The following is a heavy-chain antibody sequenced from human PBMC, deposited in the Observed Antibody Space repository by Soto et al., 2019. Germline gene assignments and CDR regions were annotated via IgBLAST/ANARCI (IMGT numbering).Heavy chain of an antibody. CDR1: GFTFDDYA. J-gene: IGHJ4*02. D-gene: IGHD5-18*01. CDR2: ISWNSGSI. V-gene: IGHV3-9*01. Sequence: GGSLRLSCAASGFTFDDYAMHWVRQAPGKGLEWVSGISWNSGSIGYADSVKGRFTISRDNAENSLYLQMNSLRAEDTALYYCAKDTNSYGYYYFDYWGQGTLVTVSS. CDR3: AKDTNSYGYYYFDY.